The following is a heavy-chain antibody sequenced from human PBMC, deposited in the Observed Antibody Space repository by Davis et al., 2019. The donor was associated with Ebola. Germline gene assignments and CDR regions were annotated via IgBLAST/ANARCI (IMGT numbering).Heavy chain of an antibody. CDR3: ARSSYTWYFSGMDV. D-gene: IGHD2-2*01. V-gene: IGHV7-4-1*02. CDR1: GYSFTTYG. Sequence: ASMKVSCKASGYSFTTYGMNWVRQAPGQGLEWMGWININTGNPTYAQGFTGRFVFSLDTSVSTAYLQITSLKAEDTAVYYCARSSYTWYFSGMDVWGKGTTVTVSS. CDR2: ININTGNP. J-gene: IGHJ6*04.